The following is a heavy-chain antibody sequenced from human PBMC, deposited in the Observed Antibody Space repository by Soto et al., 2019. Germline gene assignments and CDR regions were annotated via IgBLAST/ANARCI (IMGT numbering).Heavy chain of an antibody. CDR1: GYTFTGYY. J-gene: IGHJ3*02. V-gene: IGHV1-2*04. CDR3: ASGPLSIAAAGTSDAFDI. Sequence: ASVKVSCKASGYTFTGYYMHWVRQAPGQGLEWMGWINPNSGGTNYAQKFQGWVTMTRDTSISTAYMELSRLRSDDTAVYYCASGPLSIAAAGTSDAFDIWGQGTMVTVS. CDR2: INPNSGGT. D-gene: IGHD6-13*01.